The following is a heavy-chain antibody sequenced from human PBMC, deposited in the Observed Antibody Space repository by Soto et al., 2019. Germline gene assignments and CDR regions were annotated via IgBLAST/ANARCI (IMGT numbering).Heavy chain of an antibody. CDR3: ASDHYDFWSGYNV. V-gene: IGHV4-30-2*01. D-gene: IGHD3-3*01. J-gene: IGHJ6*02. CDR2: IYHTGST. CDR1: GGSISSGGYS. Sequence: SETLSLTCAVSGGSISSGGYSWSWIRQPPGKGLEWVGYIYHTGSTYYNPSLKSRVTISADTSKNQLSLRLSSVTAADTAVYYCASDHYDFWSGYNVWGQGTTVTV.